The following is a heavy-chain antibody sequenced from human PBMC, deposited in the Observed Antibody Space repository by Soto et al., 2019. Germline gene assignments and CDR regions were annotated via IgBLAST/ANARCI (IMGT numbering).Heavy chain of an antibody. D-gene: IGHD3-22*01. CDR1: GFTFDDYA. J-gene: IGHJ4*02. V-gene: IGHV3-9*01. CDR2: INWNSGSI. CDR3: AKGYNYDRSGNPDY. Sequence: LRLSCAASGFTFDDYAMHWVRQAPGKGLEWVSGINWNSGSIGYADSVKGRFTISRDNAKNSLYLQMNSLRTEDTALYYCAKGYNYDRSGNPDYWGQGTLVTVSS.